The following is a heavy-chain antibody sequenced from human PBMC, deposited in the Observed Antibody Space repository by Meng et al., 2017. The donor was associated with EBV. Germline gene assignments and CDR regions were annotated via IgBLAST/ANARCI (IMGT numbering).Heavy chain of an antibody. CDR2: IIPLFHTT. D-gene: IGHD4-17*01. V-gene: IGHV1-69*12. Sequence: QAQQVQSVAEVKPPGSSMKVSGKTSGGLLRSCAISGGRRAPGEGLEWMGGIIPLFHTTNYAQKLQGRLHIIADESSATTYMELSSLRSEDTAIYYCASAEHYGDYVFEYWGQGTLVTVSS. J-gene: IGHJ4*02. CDR1: GGLLRSCA. CDR3: ASAEHYGDYVFEY.